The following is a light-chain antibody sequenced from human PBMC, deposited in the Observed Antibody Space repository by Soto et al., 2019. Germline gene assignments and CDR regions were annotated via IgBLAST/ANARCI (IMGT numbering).Light chain of an antibody. Sequence: QSALTQPASVSGSPGQSITISCTGTSSDVGGYNYVSWYQQHPGKAPKLMIYDVCNRPSGVSNRFSGSKSGNTASLTISGLQAEDEADYYCSSYTRSSTRVFGTGTKLTVL. V-gene: IGLV2-14*01. CDR1: SSDVGGYNY. J-gene: IGLJ1*01. CDR2: DVC. CDR3: SSYTRSSTRV.